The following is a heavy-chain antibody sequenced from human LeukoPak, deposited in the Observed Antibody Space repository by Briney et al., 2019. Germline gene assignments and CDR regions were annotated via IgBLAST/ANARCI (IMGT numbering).Heavy chain of an antibody. CDR2: ISYDGSNK. V-gene: IGHV3-30*04. CDR1: GFTFSSYA. J-gene: IGHJ4*02. Sequence: GGSLRLSCAASGFTFSSYAMHWVRQAPGKWLEWVAVISYDGSNKYYADSVKGRFTISRDNSKNTLYLQMNSLRAEDTAVYYCASWAGTTAGFSGPFDFWGQGTLVTVSS. D-gene: IGHD6-25*01. CDR3: ASWAGTTAGFSGPFDF.